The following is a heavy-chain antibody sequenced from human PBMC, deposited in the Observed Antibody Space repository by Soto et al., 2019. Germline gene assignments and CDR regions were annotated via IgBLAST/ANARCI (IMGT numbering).Heavy chain of an antibody. Sequence: SETLSLTCTVSGGSISSGTCYWGWIRQPPGKGLEWIGSLYYTGRTYYSPSLKSRVTISVDTSKNHFSLNLTSVTAADTAVYYCARRLARGVIGWFDPWGQGTLVTVPQ. D-gene: IGHD3-10*01. V-gene: IGHV4-39*02. CDR3: ARRLARGVIGWFDP. CDR2: LYYTGRT. CDR1: GGSISSGTCY. J-gene: IGHJ5*02.